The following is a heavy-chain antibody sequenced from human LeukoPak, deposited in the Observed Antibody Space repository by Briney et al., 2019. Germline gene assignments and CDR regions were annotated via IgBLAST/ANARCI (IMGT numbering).Heavy chain of an antibody. CDR3: ARDRAYYYDSSGYWYFDL. CDR2: IYYSGST. Sequence: SETLSLTCTVSGGSISSYYWSWIRQPPGKGLEWIGYIYYSGSTNYNPSLKSRVTISVDTSKNQFSLKLSSVTTADTAVYYCARDRAYYYDSSGYWYFDLWGRGTLVTVSS. V-gene: IGHV4-59*01. CDR1: GGSISSYY. D-gene: IGHD3-22*01. J-gene: IGHJ2*01.